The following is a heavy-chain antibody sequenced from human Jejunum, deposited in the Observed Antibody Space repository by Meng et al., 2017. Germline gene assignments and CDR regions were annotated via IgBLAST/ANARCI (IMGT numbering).Heavy chain of an antibody. J-gene: IGHJ4*02. Sequence: ESLKISCAASGFTFSSSSMSWVRQAPGKGLEWVSTFTGTTTSTYYADSVKGRFTISRDNSKNTLYLQMNSLRAEDTAVYYCAKLTSLWGQGTLVTVSS. D-gene: IGHD3-16*01. CDR1: GFTFSSSS. CDR3: AKLTSL. CDR2: FTGTTTST. V-gene: IGHV3-23*01.